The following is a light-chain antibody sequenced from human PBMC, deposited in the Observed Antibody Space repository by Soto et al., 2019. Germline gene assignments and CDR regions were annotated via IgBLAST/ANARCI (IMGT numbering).Light chain of an antibody. CDR2: GAS. Sequence: EIVLTQSPGTLSLSPGERATLSCRASQIVGDTSLTWYQQRPGQAPRVLFYGASNKATGIPDRFSGSGSGTDFTLIIISLEPEDFAMYYCQQYDRSPRTFGQGTRVEIK. CDR1: QIVGDTS. CDR3: QQYDRSPRT. V-gene: IGKV3-20*01. J-gene: IGKJ1*01.